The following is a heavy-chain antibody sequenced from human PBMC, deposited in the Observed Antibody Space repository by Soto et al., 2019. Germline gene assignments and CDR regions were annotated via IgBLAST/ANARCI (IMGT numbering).Heavy chain of an antibody. D-gene: IGHD4-17*01. Sequence: EVQLLESGGTLVQPGGSLRLSCAASGFSFSNYALSWVREAPGKGLEWVSNFSAGGRTYYAAAVKGRFTITRDSSQTTVALQIGDLRPEDTAVYYCAKESMPEHYGDTLFAYWGQGTRVTVSS. CDR1: GFSFSNYA. J-gene: IGHJ4*02. CDR2: FSAGGRT. CDR3: AKESMPEHYGDTLFAY. V-gene: IGHV3-23*01.